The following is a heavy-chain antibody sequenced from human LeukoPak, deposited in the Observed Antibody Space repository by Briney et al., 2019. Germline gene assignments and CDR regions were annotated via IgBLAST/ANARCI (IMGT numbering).Heavy chain of an antibody. CDR3: ARGSDPWGPFDY. J-gene: IGHJ4*02. V-gene: IGHV3-23*01. CDR2: ISGSGSSK. CDR1: GFTFSSYA. D-gene: IGHD3-16*01. Sequence: GGSLRLSCAASGFTFSSYAMSWVRQAPGKGLEWVSAISGSGSSKYYADSVKGRFTISRDNSKNTLYLQMNSLRAEDTAVYYCARGSDPWGPFDYWGQGTLVTVSS.